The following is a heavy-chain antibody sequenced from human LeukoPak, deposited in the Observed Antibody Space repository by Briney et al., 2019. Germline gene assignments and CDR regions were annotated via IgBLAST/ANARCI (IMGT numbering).Heavy chain of an antibody. CDR1: GGSISYYY. CDR3: ASGGIAAAGTLYWYFDL. D-gene: IGHD6-13*01. J-gene: IGHJ2*01. CDR2: INHSGST. Sequence: PSETLSLTCTVSGGSISYYYWTWIRQPPGKGLEWIGEINHSGSTNYHPSIKSRITLPVDTSKNQFSLKLGSVTAADTAVDYCASGGIAAAGTLYWYFDLWGRGTLVTVSS. V-gene: IGHV4-34*01.